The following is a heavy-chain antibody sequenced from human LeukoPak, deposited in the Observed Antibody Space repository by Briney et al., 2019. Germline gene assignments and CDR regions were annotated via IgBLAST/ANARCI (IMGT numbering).Heavy chain of an antibody. J-gene: IGHJ6*02. D-gene: IGHD3-10*01. CDR1: GFTFSSYW. CDR3: TRDRRYGGMDV. V-gene: IGHV3-74*01. Sequence: QSGGSLRLSCAASGFTFSSYWMHWVRQAPGKGLVWVSRIISDGSSATHADSVKGRFTVSRDNANNMLYLQMNSLRAEDTAVYYCTRDRRYGGMDVWGQGTTVTVSS. CDR2: IISDGSSA.